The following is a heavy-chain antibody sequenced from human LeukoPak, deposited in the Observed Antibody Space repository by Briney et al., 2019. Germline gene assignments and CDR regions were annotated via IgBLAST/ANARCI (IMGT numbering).Heavy chain of an antibody. D-gene: IGHD6-13*01. CDR3: ARGPRLAAAGPNWYFDL. CDR2: IIPIFGTA. CDR1: GYTFTSYY. V-gene: IGHV1-69*13. Sequence: GASVKVSCKASGYTFTSYYMHWVRQAPGQGLGWMGGIIPIFGTANYAQKFQGRVTITADESTSTAYMELSSLRSEDTAVYYCARGPRLAAAGPNWYFDLWGRGTLVTVSS. J-gene: IGHJ2*01.